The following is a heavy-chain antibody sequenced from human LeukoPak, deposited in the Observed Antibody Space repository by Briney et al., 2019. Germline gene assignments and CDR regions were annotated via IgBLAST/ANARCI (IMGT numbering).Heavy chain of an antibody. Sequence: GGSLRLSCAASGFTFDDYGMSWVRQAPGKGLEWMSGINWNGGSTGYADSVKGRFTISRDNAKNSLYLQMNSLRAEDTALYYCARGGNYDFWSGYWVLDYWGQGTLVTVSS. CDR2: INWNGGST. J-gene: IGHJ4*02. CDR1: GFTFDDYG. V-gene: IGHV3-20*04. D-gene: IGHD3-3*01. CDR3: ARGGNYDFWSGYWVLDY.